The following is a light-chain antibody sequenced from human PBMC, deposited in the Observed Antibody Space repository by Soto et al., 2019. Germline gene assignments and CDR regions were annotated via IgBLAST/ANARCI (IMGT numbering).Light chain of an antibody. CDR1: STDVGDYDL. CDR3: SSYYSACIAFV. J-gene: IGLJ1*01. Sequence: QSVLTQPASVSGSPGQSVTISCTGASTDVGDYDLVSWYQQHPGKAPKLTIYEVINRPSGVSDRFSGSKSGNTASPAITGLQPEDEADYYCSSYYSACIAFVFGTGTKVTVL. V-gene: IGLV2-14*01. CDR2: EVI.